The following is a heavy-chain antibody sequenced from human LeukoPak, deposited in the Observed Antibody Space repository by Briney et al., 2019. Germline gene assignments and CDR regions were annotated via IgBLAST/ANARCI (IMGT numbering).Heavy chain of an antibody. V-gene: IGHV1-8*01. CDR3: ARVVTRSTDAFDI. Sequence: ASVKVSCKASGYTFTSYDINWVRQATGQGLEWMGWMNPNSGNTGYAQKFQGRVTMTRNTSISTAYMELSSLRSEDTAVYYCARVVTRSTDAFDIWGQGTMVTVSS. D-gene: IGHD1-7*01. CDR1: GYTFTSYD. J-gene: IGHJ3*02. CDR2: MNPNSGNT.